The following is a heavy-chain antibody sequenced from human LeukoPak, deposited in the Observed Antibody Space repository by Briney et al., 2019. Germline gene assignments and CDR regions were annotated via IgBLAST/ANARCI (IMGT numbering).Heavy chain of an antibody. J-gene: IGHJ4*02. V-gene: IGHV4-59*01. D-gene: IGHD3-10*01. CDR1: GGSISSYY. Sequence: SETLSLTCTVSGGSISSYYWSWIRQPPGKGREWVGYIYNRGSTNYNPSLKRRVAISVDASKKQFSLKLSSVTAADTAVYYCAAMVRGDNFDYWGQGTLVTVSS. CDR3: AAMVRGDNFDY. CDR2: IYNRGST.